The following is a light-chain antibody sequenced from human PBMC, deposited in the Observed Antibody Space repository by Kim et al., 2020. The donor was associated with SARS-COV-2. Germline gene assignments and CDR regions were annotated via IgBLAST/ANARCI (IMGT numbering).Light chain of an antibody. J-gene: IGLJ2*01. V-gene: IGLV3-19*01. CDR3: NSWDSSGNHVV. CDR1: SLRSYY. CDR2: GKN. Sequence: SSELTQDPAVSVALGQTVRITCQGDSLRSYYASWYQQKPGQAPVLVIYGKNNRPSGIPDRFSGSSPGNKTSLTITGAQAEDEADYYCNSWDSSGNHVVFG.